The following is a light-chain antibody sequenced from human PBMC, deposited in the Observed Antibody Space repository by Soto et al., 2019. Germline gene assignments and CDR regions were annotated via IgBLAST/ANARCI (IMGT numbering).Light chain of an antibody. V-gene: IGKV1-9*01. CDR1: QGISNY. Sequence: DIQLTQSPSFLSASVGDRVTITCRASQGISNYLAWYQQKPGKAPKLLISTTSTLQSGVPSRVSGSGSGTEFTLTISSPQPEDFATYYCQQLNIFPLTFGGGTKVEIK. CDR3: QQLNIFPLT. CDR2: TTS. J-gene: IGKJ4*01.